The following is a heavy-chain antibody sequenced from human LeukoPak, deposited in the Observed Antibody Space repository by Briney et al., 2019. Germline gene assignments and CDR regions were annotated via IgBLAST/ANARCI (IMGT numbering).Heavy chain of an antibody. CDR2: MYSGGGT. Sequence: GGSLRLSCAASGFTVSGNYMNWVRQAPKKGLEWVSVMYSGGGTYYADSVKGRFTISRDNSKNTLYLQMNSLRAEDTAVYYCARGGGDYYDSSGYYHMGYYFDFWGQGTLVTVSS. D-gene: IGHD3-22*01. V-gene: IGHV3-66*01. J-gene: IGHJ4*02. CDR3: ARGGGDYYDSSGYYHMGYYFDF. CDR1: GFTVSGNY.